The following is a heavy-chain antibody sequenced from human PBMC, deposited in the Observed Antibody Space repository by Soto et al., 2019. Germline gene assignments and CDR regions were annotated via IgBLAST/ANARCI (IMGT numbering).Heavy chain of an antibody. J-gene: IGHJ4*02. CDR1: GGTFSSYA. CDR3: ARSAPPYRSGGSCYPRTFDY. Sequence: QVQLVQSGAEVKKPGPSVKVSCKASGGTFSSYAISWVRQAPGQGLEWMGGIIPIFGTANYAQKFQGRVTITADESTGTAYTELSSLRSEDTAVYYCARSAPPYRSGGSCYPRTFDYWGQGTLVTVSS. D-gene: IGHD2-15*01. CDR2: IIPIFGTA. V-gene: IGHV1-69*01.